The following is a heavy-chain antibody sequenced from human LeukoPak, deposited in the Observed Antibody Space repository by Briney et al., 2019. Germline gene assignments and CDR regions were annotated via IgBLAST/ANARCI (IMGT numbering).Heavy chain of an antibody. J-gene: IGHJ4*02. Sequence: SETLSLTCAVYGGSFSGYYWSWIRQPPGKGLEWIGEINHSGSTNYNPSLKSRVTISVDTSKNQFSLKLRSVTAADTAVYYCARDPYSSSWYAQFPYFDYWGREPWSPSPQ. D-gene: IGHD6-13*01. CDR3: ARDPYSSSWYAQFPYFDY. CDR2: INHSGST. CDR1: GGSFSGYY. V-gene: IGHV4-34*01.